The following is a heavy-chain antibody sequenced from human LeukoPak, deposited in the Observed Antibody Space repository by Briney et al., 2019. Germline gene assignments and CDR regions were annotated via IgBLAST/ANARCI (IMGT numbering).Heavy chain of an antibody. D-gene: IGHD2-2*01. Sequence: ASVKVSCKASGYTFTSYAMHWVRQAPGQRLEWMGWINAGNGNTKYSQKFQGRVTITRDTSASTAYMELSSLRSEDTAVYYCARDTRYCSSTSCFYFDYWGQGTLVTVSS. CDR1: GYTFTSYA. CDR2: INAGNGNT. CDR3: ARDTRYCSSTSCFYFDY. V-gene: IGHV1-3*01. J-gene: IGHJ4*02.